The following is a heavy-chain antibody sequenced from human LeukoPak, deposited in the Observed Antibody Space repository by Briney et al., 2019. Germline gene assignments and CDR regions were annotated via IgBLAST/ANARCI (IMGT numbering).Heavy chain of an antibody. CDR1: GFTVSSNY. V-gene: IGHV3-23*01. Sequence: PGGSLRLSCAASGFTVSSNYMSWVRQAPGKGLEWVSGISGSGGNTHYADSVRGRFTISRDNSKNTLYLQMNSLRAEDTAIYYCAKVSWANYFDYWGRGTLVTVSS. CDR2: ISGSGGNT. CDR3: AKVSWANYFDY. J-gene: IGHJ4*02. D-gene: IGHD6-13*01.